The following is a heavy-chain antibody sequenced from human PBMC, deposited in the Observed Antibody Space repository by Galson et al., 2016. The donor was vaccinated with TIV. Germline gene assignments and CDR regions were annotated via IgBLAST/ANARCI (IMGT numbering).Heavy chain of an antibody. CDR1: GDSVSSTSAA. Sequence: CAISGDSVSSTSAAWNWIRQSPSRGLEWLGRTYYRSTWYNDYAASLKRRITSNPDTSKNQFSLQLTSVTPEDAAVYYCARGAPSVFGVIMTLDYWGQGTTVTVSS. V-gene: IGHV6-1*01. CDR2: TYYRSTWYN. D-gene: IGHD3-3*01. CDR3: ARGAPSVFGVIMTLDY. J-gene: IGHJ6*02.